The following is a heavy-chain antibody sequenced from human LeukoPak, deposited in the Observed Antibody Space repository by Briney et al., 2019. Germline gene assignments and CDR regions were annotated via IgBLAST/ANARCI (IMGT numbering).Heavy chain of an antibody. V-gene: IGHV3-73*01. CDR1: GSTFSVSA. D-gene: IGHD1-26*01. CDR2: IKTKADNYAT. CDR3: TRLEGGSFQFDD. J-gene: IGHJ4*03. Sequence: QTGGSLRLSCAASGSTFSVSAMHWVRQASGKGLEWIGRIKTKADNYATAFAASVKGRFTISRVDSKNTAYLQMNSLKTEDTAVYYCTRLEGGSFQFDDWGYGTLVTVSS.